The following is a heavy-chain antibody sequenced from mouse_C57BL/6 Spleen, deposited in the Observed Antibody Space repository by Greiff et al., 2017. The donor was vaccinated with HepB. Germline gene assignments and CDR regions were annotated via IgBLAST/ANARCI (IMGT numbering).Heavy chain of an antibody. CDR3: ARGWANYFDY. J-gene: IGHJ2*01. Sequence: EVQVVESGGGLVQPGGSLSLSCAASGFTFTDYYMSWVRQPPGKALEWLGFIRNKANGYTTEYSASVKGRFTISRDNSQSILYLQMNALRAEDSATYYCARGWANYFDYWGQGTTLTVSS. D-gene: IGHD3-3*01. CDR1: GFTFTDYY. V-gene: IGHV7-3*01. CDR2: IRNKANGYTT.